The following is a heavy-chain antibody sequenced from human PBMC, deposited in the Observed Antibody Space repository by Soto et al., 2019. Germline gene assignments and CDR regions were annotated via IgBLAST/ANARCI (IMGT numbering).Heavy chain of an antibody. CDR3: ARERERGYSYGPEVMDY. CDR1: GGSISSYY. J-gene: IGHJ4*02. V-gene: IGHV4-4*07. Sequence: PSETLSLTCTVSGGSISSYYWSWIRQPAGKGLEWIGRIYTSGSTNYNPSLKSRVTMSVDTSKNQFSLKLSSVTAADTAVYYCARERERGYSYGPEVMDYWGQGTLVTVSS. D-gene: IGHD5-18*01. CDR2: IYTSGST.